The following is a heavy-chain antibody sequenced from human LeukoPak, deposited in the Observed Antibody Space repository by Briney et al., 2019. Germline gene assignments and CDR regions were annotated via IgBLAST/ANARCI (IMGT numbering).Heavy chain of an antibody. Sequence: SETLSLTCAVYGVSFSGYYWSWIRQPPGKGLEWIGEINHSGSTNYNPSLKSRLTISVDTSKNQFSLKLSSVTAADTAVYYCARDIAGRGYFDYWGQGTLVTVSS. CDR2: INHSGST. CDR1: GVSFSGYY. J-gene: IGHJ4*02. CDR3: ARDIAGRGYFDY. D-gene: IGHD1-26*01. V-gene: IGHV4-34*09.